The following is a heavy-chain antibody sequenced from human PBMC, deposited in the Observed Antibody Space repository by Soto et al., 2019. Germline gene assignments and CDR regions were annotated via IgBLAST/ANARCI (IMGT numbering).Heavy chain of an antibody. CDR2: ISSDGSDK. V-gene: IGHV3-30*18. CDR3: EQSHLQQSYYDLPWFVP. J-gene: IGHJ5*02. Sequence: GVSLRLSCAASGFIFSDYGMQWVRQSPGKGLEWMAIISSDGSDKYYADSVKGRFTISRDNSKNTLYLQMNSLRAEDTAVYYCEQSHLQQSYYDLPWFVPWGQGNLVTVSS. D-gene: IGHD3-3*01. CDR1: GFIFSDYG.